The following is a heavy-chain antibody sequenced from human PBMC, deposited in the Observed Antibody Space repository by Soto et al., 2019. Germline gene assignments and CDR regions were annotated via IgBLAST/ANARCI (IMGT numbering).Heavy chain of an antibody. D-gene: IGHD1-7*01. J-gene: IGHJ5*02. CDR2: INPSGGST. CDR3: ARDRSGTPRFDP. Sequence: QVQLVQSGAEVKKPGASVKVSCKASGYTFTSYYMHWVRQAPGQGLEWMGIINPSGGSTSYAQKFQGRVTMTRDTYTSTVYMELSSLRSEDTAVYYCARDRSGTPRFDPWGQGTLVTVSS. V-gene: IGHV1-46*01. CDR1: GYTFTSYY.